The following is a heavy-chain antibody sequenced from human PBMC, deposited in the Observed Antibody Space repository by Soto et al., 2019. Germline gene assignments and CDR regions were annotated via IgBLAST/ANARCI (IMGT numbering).Heavy chain of an antibody. V-gene: IGHV4-39*01. CDR1: GGSISSSSYY. CDR2: IYYSGRT. J-gene: IGHJ3*02. D-gene: IGHD4-17*01. CDR3: ARPANYGDYILNAFDI. Sequence: QLQLQESGPGLVKPSETLSLTCTVSGGSISSSSYYWGWIRQPPGKGLEWIGSIYYSGRTYYNPSLKSRVTISVDTSKNQFSLKLSSVTAADTAVYYCARPANYGDYILNAFDIWGQGTMVTVSS.